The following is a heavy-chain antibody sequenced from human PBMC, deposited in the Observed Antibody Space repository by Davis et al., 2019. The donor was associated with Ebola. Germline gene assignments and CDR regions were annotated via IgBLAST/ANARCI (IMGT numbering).Heavy chain of an antibody. CDR3: ARQSSIQLWHYFDY. Sequence: MPSETLSLTFAVYGGSFSGYYWSWIRQPPGKGLEWIGEINHSGSTNYNPSLKSRVTISVDTSKNQFSLKLSSVTAADTAVYYCARQSSIQLWHYFDYWGQGTLVTVSS. J-gene: IGHJ4*02. CDR2: INHSGST. D-gene: IGHD5-18*01. V-gene: IGHV4-34*01. CDR1: GGSFSGYY.